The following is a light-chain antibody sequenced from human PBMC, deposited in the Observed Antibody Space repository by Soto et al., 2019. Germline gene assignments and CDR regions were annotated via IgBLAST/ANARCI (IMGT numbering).Light chain of an antibody. V-gene: IGLV2-8*01. CDR3: SSFAGGGNPVL. J-gene: IGLJ2*01. Sequence: QSALTQPPSASGSLGQSVTISCTGTSSDVGGYNYVSWHQQHPGKAPKLMIYEVTKRPSGVPDRFSGSKSGNTASLTVSGLQAADEADYYCSSFAGGGNPVLFGGGTQLTVL. CDR2: EVT. CDR1: SSDVGGYNY.